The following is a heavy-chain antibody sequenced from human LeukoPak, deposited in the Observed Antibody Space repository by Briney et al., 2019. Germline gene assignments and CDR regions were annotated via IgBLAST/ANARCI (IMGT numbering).Heavy chain of an antibody. Sequence: GGSLRLSCAASGFTFSSYAMHWVRQAPGKGLEWVALISYDGSNKYYADSVKCRFTISRNNSKNTLYLQMNSLSAEDTALSYCARGYCSGGSCYDYWGQGTLVTVSS. CDR2: ISYDGSNK. CDR3: ARGYCSGGSCYDY. V-gene: IGHV3-30-3*01. D-gene: IGHD2-15*01. CDR1: GFTFSSYA. J-gene: IGHJ4*02.